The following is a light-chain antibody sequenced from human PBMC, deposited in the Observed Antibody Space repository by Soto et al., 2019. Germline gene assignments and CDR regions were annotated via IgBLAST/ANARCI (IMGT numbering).Light chain of an antibody. CDR3: TSWTTSTTMI. CDR2: DVN. CDR1: SSDIGAYNY. V-gene: IGLV2-14*03. J-gene: IGLJ2*01. Sequence: QSVLTQPASVSGSPGQSITISCTGTSSDIGAYNYVSWYQQHPGKAPKLMIYDVNIRPSGVSNRFSGSKSGNTASLTISGLRAEDEADYYCTSWTTSTTMIFGGGTKVTVL.